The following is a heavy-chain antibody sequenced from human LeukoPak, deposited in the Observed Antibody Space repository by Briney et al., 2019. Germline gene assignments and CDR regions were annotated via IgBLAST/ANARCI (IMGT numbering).Heavy chain of an antibody. J-gene: IGHJ3*02. Sequence: GGSLRLSCAASGFTFSSYEMNWVRQAPGKGLEWVSYISSSGSTIYYADSVKGRFTISRDNAKNSLYLQMNSLRAEDMALYYCAKASTRSFTSAYYGDAFDIWGQGTMVSVSS. CDR3: AKASTRSFTSAYYGDAFDI. CDR1: GFTFSSYE. D-gene: IGHD3-3*01. V-gene: IGHV3-48*03. CDR2: ISSSGSTI.